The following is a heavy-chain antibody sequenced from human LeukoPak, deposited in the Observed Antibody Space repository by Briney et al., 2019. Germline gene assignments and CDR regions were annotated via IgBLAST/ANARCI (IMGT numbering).Heavy chain of an antibody. CDR2: IYSGGTT. D-gene: IGHD4-17*01. CDR1: GFTFGDYA. J-gene: IGHJ4*02. V-gene: IGHV3-66*01. Sequence: GGSLRLSCTASGFTFGDYAMSWVRQAPGKGLEWVSIIYSGGTTYYADSVQGRFTISRDNSKNTLYLQMSGLRTEDTAVYYCARAPTVTTIFDSWGQGTLVTVSS. CDR3: ARAPTVTTIFDS.